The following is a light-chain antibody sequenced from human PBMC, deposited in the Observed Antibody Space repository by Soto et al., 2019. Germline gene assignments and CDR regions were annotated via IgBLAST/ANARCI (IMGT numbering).Light chain of an antibody. Sequence: QSVLTQPASVSGSPGQSITISCTGTSSDIGAYNYVSWYQQYPGKAPKVIIFEVSNRPSGVSNRFSGSKSGNTASLTISGLRPEDEADYLCSSYKPTNTYVFGTGTKLTVL. CDR3: SSYKPTNTYV. CDR1: SSDIGAYNY. J-gene: IGLJ1*01. CDR2: EVS. V-gene: IGLV2-14*01.